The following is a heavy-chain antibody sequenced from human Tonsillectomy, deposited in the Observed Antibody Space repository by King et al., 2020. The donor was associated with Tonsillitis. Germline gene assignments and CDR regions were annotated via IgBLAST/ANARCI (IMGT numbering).Heavy chain of an antibody. D-gene: IGHD4/OR15-4a*01. J-gene: IGHJ4*02. Sequence: VQLVESGGGLVQRGGSLRLSCAASGFTFSSYWMSWVRQAPGKGLEWVANIKYDGSEKDYVDSLKGRFTIARDNAKNSLYLQMYSRRAEATAVYYCARLKGAPDYWGQGTLVTVSS. CDR1: GFTFSSYW. CDR3: ARLKGAPDY. CDR2: IKYDGSEK. V-gene: IGHV3-7*03.